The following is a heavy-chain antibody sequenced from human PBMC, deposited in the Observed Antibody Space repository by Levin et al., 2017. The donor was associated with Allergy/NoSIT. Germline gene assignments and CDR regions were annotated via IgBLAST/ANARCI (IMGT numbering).Heavy chain of an antibody. V-gene: IGHV3-33*01. D-gene: IGHD2-2*01. J-gene: IGHJ3*02. Sequence: GGSLRLSCAASGFTFSSYGMHWVRQAPGKGLEWVAVIWYDGSNKYYADSVKGRFTISRDNSKNTLYLQMNSLRAEDTAVYYCARDSIEDSGAFDIWGQGTMVTVSS. CDR3: ARDSIEDSGAFDI. CDR2: IWYDGSNK. CDR1: GFTFSSYG.